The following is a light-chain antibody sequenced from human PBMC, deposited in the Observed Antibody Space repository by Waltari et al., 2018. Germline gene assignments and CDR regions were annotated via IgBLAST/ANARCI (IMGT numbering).Light chain of an antibody. CDR3: MQGTQWPWT. V-gene: IGKV2-30*01. CDR2: KVF. J-gene: IGKJ1*01. CDR1: QSLVDSDGHTY. Sequence: DVVMTQSPPSLPVTLGQPASISCRSSQSLVDSDGHTYLNWFHQRPGQSPRRLIYKVFYRDSGVPDRFSGSGSGTDFTLKINRVEAEDVGVYYCMQGTQWPWTFGQGTKVEIK.